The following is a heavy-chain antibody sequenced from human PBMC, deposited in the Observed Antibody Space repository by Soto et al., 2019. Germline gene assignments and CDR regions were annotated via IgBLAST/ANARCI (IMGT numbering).Heavy chain of an antibody. J-gene: IGHJ6*02. CDR1: GYTFTSYG. D-gene: IGHD3-9*01. CDR3: ARDADYDILTGYPRRDV. V-gene: IGHV1-18*01. CDR2: ISAYNGNT. Sequence: QVQLVQSGAEVKKPGASVKVSCKASGYTFTSYGISWVRQAPGQGLEWMGWISAYNGNTNYAQKLQGRVTMTTDTTTSTAYMELRSLRSDDTAVYYCARDADYDILTGYPRRDVWGQGTTVTVSS.